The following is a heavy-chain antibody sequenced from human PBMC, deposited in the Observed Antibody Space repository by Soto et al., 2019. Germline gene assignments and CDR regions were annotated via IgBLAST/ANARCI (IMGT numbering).Heavy chain of an antibody. J-gene: IGHJ4*02. Sequence: GGSLRLSCAASGFTFDDYAMHWVRQAPGKGLEWVSGISWNSGSIGYADSVKGRFTISRDNAKNSLYLQMNSLRAEDTALYYCAKAFGGLLIWGYFDYWGQGTLVTVSS. D-gene: IGHD3-10*01. CDR2: ISWNSGSI. CDR1: GFTFDDYA. V-gene: IGHV3-9*01. CDR3: AKAFGGLLIWGYFDY.